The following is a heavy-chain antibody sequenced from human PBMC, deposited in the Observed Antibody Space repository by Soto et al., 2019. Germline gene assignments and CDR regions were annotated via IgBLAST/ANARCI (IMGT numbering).Heavy chain of an antibody. CDR2: IIPILGIA. V-gene: IGHV1-69*02. Sequence: SVKVSCKASGGTFSSYTISWVRQAPGQGLEWMGRIIPILGIANYAQKFQGRVTITADKSTSTAYMELSSLRSEDTAVYYCASPPRSYGDYGGDDDAFDIWGQGTMVTVSS. J-gene: IGHJ3*02. CDR3: ASPPRSYGDYGGDDDAFDI. D-gene: IGHD4-17*01. CDR1: GGTFSSYT.